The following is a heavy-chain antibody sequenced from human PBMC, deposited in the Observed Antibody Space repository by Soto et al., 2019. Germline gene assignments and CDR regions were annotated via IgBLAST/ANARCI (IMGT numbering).Heavy chain of an antibody. D-gene: IGHD6-13*01. J-gene: IGHJ5*02. Sequence: PSETLSLTCAVSGGSISSSNWWSWVRQPPGKGLEWIGEIYHSGSTNYNPSLKSRVTISVDKSKNQFSLKLSSVTAADTAVYYCARSGERSGYSSSWRSDWFDPCGQGTLVTVSS. V-gene: IGHV4-4*02. CDR1: GGSISSSNW. CDR3: ARSGERSGYSSSWRSDWFDP. CDR2: IYHSGST.